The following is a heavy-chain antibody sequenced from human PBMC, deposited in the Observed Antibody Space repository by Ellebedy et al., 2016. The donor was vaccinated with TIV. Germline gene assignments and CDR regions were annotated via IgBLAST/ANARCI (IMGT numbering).Heavy chain of an antibody. CDR2: IEQDGSEK. CDR3: AREIMVVTTAWFDP. D-gene: IGHD4/OR15-4a*01. Sequence: GESLKISXADSGFIFSSNWMSWVRQPPGKGLEWVANIEQDGSEKYYVDSVKGRFTISRDNAKNSLYLQMNSLRPEDTAVYYCAREIMVVTTAWFDPWGQGTLVTVSS. V-gene: IGHV3-7*01. J-gene: IGHJ5*02. CDR1: GFIFSSNW.